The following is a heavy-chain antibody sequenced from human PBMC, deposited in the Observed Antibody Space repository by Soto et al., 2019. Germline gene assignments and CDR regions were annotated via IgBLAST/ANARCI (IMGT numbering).Heavy chain of an antibody. CDR2: IIWHSGAT. D-gene: IGHD3-16*01. J-gene: IGHJ4*02. CDR3: VRDVEPGGAHY. V-gene: IGHV3-9*02. CDR1: GFSSADHG. Sequence: PGGSLRLSCAASGFSSADHGIHWVRQAPGKGLEWVSAIIWHSGATGYADSVKGRFTISRDNAKNSLYLQMNSLRAEDTALYYCVRDVEPGGAHYWGQGALVTVSS.